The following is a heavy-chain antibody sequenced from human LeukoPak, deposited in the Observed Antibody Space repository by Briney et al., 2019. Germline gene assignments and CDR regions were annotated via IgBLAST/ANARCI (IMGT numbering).Heavy chain of an antibody. Sequence: GESLKISCKGSGYSFTNYWIGWVRQMPGKGLEWMGLIYPGDSDTRYSPSFQGQVTISADKSISTAYLQWGSLKASDTAMYYCARRVVNNRNWYFNLWGRGTLATVSS. CDR3: ARRVVNNRNWYFNL. V-gene: IGHV5-51*01. CDR2: IYPGDSDT. CDR1: GYSFTNYW. D-gene: IGHD4-23*01. J-gene: IGHJ2*01.